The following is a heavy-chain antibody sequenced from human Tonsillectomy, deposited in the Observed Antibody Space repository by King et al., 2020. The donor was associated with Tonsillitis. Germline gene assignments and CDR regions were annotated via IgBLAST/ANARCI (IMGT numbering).Heavy chain of an antibody. CDR2: ISYSGST. D-gene: IGHD1-26*01. CDR1: GGSISSGGYY. Sequence: VQLQESGPGLVKPSQTLSLTCTVSGGSISSGGYYWSWIRQHPGKGREWIGDISYSGSTDDNPSLKSRVTISVDTSKNQFSLKLSSVTAADTAVYYCASPLIVGATPRYDAFDIWGQGTKVTVSS. J-gene: IGHJ3*02. CDR3: ASPLIVGATPRYDAFDI. V-gene: IGHV4-31*03.